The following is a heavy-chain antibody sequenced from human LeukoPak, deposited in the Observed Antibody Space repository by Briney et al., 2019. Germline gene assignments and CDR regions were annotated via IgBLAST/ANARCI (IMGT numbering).Heavy chain of an antibody. CDR3: ARDLDSSGSGWYGY. V-gene: IGHV3-66*01. Sequence: GGSLRLSCTASGFTFGEDAMSWFRQAPGKGLEWVSVIYSGGSTYYADSVKGRFTISRDNSKNTLYLQMNSLRAEDTAVYYCARDLDSSGSGWYGYWGQGTLVTVSS. CDR1: GFTFGEDA. D-gene: IGHD6-19*01. CDR2: IYSGGST. J-gene: IGHJ4*02.